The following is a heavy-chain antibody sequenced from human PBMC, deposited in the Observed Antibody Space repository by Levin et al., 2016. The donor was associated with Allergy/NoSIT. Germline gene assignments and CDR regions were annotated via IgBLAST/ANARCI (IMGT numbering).Heavy chain of an antibody. J-gene: IGHJ6*02. V-gene: IGHV3-30*18. Sequence: GESLKISCAASGFTFSSYGMHWVRQAPGKGLEWVAVISYDGSNKYYADSVKGRFTISRDNSKNTLYLQMNSLRAEDTAVYYCAKDYYDYVWGSYRYFVGSQHYGMDVWGQGTTVTVSS. CDR2: ISYDGSNK. CDR3: AKDYYDYVWGSYRYFVGSQHYGMDV. CDR1: GFTFSSYG. D-gene: IGHD3-16*02.